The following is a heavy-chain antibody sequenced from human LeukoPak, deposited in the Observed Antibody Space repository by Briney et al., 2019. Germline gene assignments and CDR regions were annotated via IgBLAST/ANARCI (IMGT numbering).Heavy chain of an antibody. CDR1: GGSISSSSYY. D-gene: IGHD4-17*01. V-gene: IGHV4-39*01. CDR3: ARPNGGYGDYGAPGDDAVDY. J-gene: IGHJ4*02. Sequence: PSETLSLTCTVSGGSISSSSYYWGWIRQPPGKGLEWIGSIYYSGSTYYNPSLKSRVTISVDTSKNQFSLKLSSVTAADTAVYYCARPNGGYGDYGAPGDDAVDYSGQGTLVTVST. CDR2: IYYSGST.